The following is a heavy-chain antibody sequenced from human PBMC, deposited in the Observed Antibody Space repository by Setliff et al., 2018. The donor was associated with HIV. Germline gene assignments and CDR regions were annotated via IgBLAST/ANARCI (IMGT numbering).Heavy chain of an antibody. J-gene: IGHJ4*02. V-gene: IGHV1-2*02. D-gene: IGHD1-26*01. CDR2: INPNSGAT. Sequence: ASVKVSCKASGYTFTGYHMHWVRQAPGQGLEWMGWINPNSGATNYAQKFQGRVTMTRDTSISTAYMELSGLRYDDTAVYYCARDTVRATFSDYWGQGTLVTVSS. CDR3: ARDTVRATFSDY. CDR1: GYTFTGYH.